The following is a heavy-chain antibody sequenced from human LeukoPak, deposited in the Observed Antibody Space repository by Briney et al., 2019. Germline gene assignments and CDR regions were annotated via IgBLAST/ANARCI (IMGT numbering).Heavy chain of an antibody. D-gene: IGHD1-26*01. CDR2: IKQDGSEK. CDR3: ARVRWWEHIIGAFDI. CDR1: GFTFSSYW. V-gene: IGHV3-7*01. J-gene: IGHJ3*02. Sequence: GGSLRLSCAASGFTFSSYWMSWVRQAPGRGLEWVANIKQDGSEKYYVDSVKGRFTISRDNAKNSLYLQMNSLRAEDTAVYYCARVRWWEHIIGAFDIWGQGTMVTVSS.